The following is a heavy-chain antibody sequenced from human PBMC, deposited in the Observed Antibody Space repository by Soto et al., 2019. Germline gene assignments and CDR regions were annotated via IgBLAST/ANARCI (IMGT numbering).Heavy chain of an antibody. D-gene: IGHD6-13*01. J-gene: IGHJ6*02. CDR1: VGTFSSYA. V-gene: IGHV1-69*01. Sequence: QVQLVQSGAEVKKPGSSVKVSCKDSVGTFSSYAISWVRQAPGQGLEWMGGIIPIFGTANYAQKFQGRVTITADESTSTAYMELSSLRSEDTAVYYCATGAPYSSSWPHYYYYGMDVWGQGTTVTVSS. CDR3: ATGAPYSSSWPHYYYYGMDV. CDR2: IIPIFGTA.